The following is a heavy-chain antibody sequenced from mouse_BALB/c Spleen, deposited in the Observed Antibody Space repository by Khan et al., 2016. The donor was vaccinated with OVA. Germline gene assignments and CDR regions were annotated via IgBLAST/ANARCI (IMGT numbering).Heavy chain of an antibody. J-gene: IGHJ3*01. Sequence: EVKLEVSGPGLVKPSQSLSLTCTVTGYSITSDYAWNWIRQFPGNKLEWMGYINYSGGTSYLPSLKSRISITRDTSKNQFFLQLNSVTTEDSATXYCARWFTYWGQGTLVTVS. V-gene: IGHV3-2*02. CDR2: INYSGGT. CDR1: GYSITSDYA. CDR3: ARWFTY.